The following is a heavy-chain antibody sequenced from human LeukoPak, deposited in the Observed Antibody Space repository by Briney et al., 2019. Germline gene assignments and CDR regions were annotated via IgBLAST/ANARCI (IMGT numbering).Heavy chain of an antibody. J-gene: IGHJ4*02. CDR3: SRDGGFLYYFDY. CDR2: IRSKAYGGTT. D-gene: IGHD2/OR15-2a*01. V-gene: IGHV3-49*04. Sequence: GGSLRLSCTASEFTFGDYALNWVRQAPGKGLEWVAFIRSKAYGGTTEYAASVKGRFTISRDDSKSIAYLQMNSLKTEDTAVYYCSRDGGFLYYFDYWGQGTLVTVSS. CDR1: EFTFGDYA.